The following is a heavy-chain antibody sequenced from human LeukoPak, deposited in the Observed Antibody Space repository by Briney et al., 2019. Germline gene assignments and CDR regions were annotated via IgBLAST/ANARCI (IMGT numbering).Heavy chain of an antibody. CDR1: GLTFGDYA. V-gene: IGHV3-49*04. D-gene: IGHD3-10*01. CDR2: IRRKAYGGTT. J-gene: IGHJ6*02. CDR3: SRVLGYYGMDV. Sequence: PGRSLRLSCTASGLTFGDYAMSWVRQAPGKGLGWVGFIRRKAYGGTTEYAASVKGRFTISRDDSKSIAYLQMNSLKTEDTAVYYCSRVLGYYGMDVWGQGTTVTVSS.